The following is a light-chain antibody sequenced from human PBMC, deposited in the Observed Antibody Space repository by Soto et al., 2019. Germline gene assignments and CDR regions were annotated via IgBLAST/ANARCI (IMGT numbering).Light chain of an antibody. CDR3: QQYYSYPFT. V-gene: IGKV1-8*01. CDR1: QGISSY. Sequence: AIRMTQSPSSLSASTGDRVTITCRASQGISSYLAWYRQKPGKAPKLLIYAASTLQSGVPSRFSGSGSGTDFTLTISCLQSEDFATYYCQQYYSYPFTFGGGTKVEIK. J-gene: IGKJ4*01. CDR2: AAS.